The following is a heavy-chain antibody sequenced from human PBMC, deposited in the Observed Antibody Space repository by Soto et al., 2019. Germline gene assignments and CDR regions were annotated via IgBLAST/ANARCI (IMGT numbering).Heavy chain of an antibody. Sequence: EVQLVESGGGLVQPGRSLRLSCAASGFTFDDYAMHWVRQAPGKGLEWVSGISWNSGSIGYADSVKGRFTISRDNAKNSLYLQMNSLRAEDTALYYCAKDTGGYYYDSSGLFDYWGKGTLVTVSS. CDR3: AKDTGGYYYDSSGLFDY. V-gene: IGHV3-9*01. D-gene: IGHD3-22*01. J-gene: IGHJ4*02. CDR2: ISWNSGSI. CDR1: GFTFDDYA.